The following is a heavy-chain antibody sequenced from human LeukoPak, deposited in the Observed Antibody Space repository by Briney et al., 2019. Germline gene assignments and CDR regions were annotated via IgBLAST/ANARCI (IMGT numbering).Heavy chain of an antibody. D-gene: IGHD2-15*01. CDR2: INYSGST. CDR3: ARRYCSDGSCFSEDS. V-gene: IGHV4-34*01. J-gene: IGHJ4*02. CDR1: GGSFSGHY. Sequence: SETLSLTCAVYGGSFSGHYWSWIRQPPGKRLECIGEINYSGSTNYNPSLKSRVTLSVDTSKNQFSLKLTSVTAADTAVYYCARRYCSDGSCFSEDSWGQGTLVTVSS.